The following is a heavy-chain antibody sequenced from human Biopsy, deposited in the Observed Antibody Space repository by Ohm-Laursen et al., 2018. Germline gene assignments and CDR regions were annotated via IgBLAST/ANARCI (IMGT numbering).Heavy chain of an antibody. Sequence: GSSVKVSCKASGGTFSNYAISRVRQAPGEGLEWMGGIIAVSGLVNYAPDFQGRVTFTADKSTGTAHLDLRSLRSEDTAVYYCAGGAAKGNPYDHWGQGTLVTVSS. V-gene: IGHV1-69*17. CDR3: AGGAAKGNPYDH. D-gene: IGHD3-10*01. J-gene: IGHJ5*02. CDR2: IIAVSGLV. CDR1: GGTFSNYA.